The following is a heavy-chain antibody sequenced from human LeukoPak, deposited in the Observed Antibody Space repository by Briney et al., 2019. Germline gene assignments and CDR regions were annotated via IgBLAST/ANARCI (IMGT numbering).Heavy chain of an antibody. J-gene: IGHJ4*02. CDR1: GFTFSSYG. CDR2: IWYDGSNK. D-gene: IGHD3-10*01. V-gene: IGHV3-33*06. Sequence: GGSLRLSCAASGFTFSSYGMHWVRQAPGKGLEWVAVIWYDGSNKYYAGSVKGRFTISRDNSKNTLYLHMNSLRAEDTAVYYCAKDRLTMVRGVLDYWGQGTLVTVSS. CDR3: AKDRLTMVRGVLDY.